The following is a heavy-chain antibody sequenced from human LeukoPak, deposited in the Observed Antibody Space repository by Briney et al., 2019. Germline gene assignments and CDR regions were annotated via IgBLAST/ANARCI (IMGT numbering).Heavy chain of an antibody. CDR1: GYTFSSQH. V-gene: IGHV1-46*01. J-gene: IGHJ4*02. CDR3: ARAWESIAGYYFDY. CDR2: INPSFNPGVDVT. Sequence: ASVKVSCKASGYTFSSQHIHWVRQAPGQGLEWMGKINPSFNPGVDVTSYAQKFQGRVTMTRDISTNTDYMELSSLTSEDTAVYYCARAWESIAGYYFDYWGQGTLVTVSS. D-gene: IGHD1-26*01.